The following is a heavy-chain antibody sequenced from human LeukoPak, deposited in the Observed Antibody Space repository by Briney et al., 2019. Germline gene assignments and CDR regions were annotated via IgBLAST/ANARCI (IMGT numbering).Heavy chain of an antibody. Sequence: NASETLSLTCTVSGASISSYYWSWLRQPPGKGLEWIGCIYTSGSTNYNPSLKSRVTISVDTSKNQFSLKLSSVTAADTAVYYCARDSSSSFDYWGQGTLVTVSS. V-gene: IGHV4-4*09. D-gene: IGHD6-6*01. CDR2: IYTSGST. J-gene: IGHJ4*02. CDR3: ARDSSSSFDY. CDR1: GASISSYY.